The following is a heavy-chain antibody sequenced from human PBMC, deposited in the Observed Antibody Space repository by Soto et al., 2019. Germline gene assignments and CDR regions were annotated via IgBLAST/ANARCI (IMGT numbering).Heavy chain of an antibody. CDR3: AADLGY. CDR1: GFTISSYW. CDR2: INRDGSRT. Sequence: EVQLVESGGGLVQPGGSLRLSCAASGFTISSYWMHWVRQASGKGLVWVARINRDGSRTSYADFVKGRFTISRDNAKNRLYLQMNSLRAEDTAMYYCAADLGYWGQGGLVTVSS. V-gene: IGHV3-74*01. J-gene: IGHJ4*02. D-gene: IGHD3-16*01.